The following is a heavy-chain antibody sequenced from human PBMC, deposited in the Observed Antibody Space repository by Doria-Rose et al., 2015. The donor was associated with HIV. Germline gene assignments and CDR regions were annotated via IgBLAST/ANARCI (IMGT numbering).Heavy chain of an antibody. CDR3: AKAPIIGPKYYFYMDV. CDR2: LRWDSGAK. V-gene: IGHV3-9*01. CDR1: GFSFESYA. Sequence: VQLQESGGGLVQPGRSLRLSCVGSGFSFESYAMHWVRLAPGTGLELVAGLRWDSGAKGNADSVEGRFTISRDNAKKSVYLEMRSLRPEDTAFYYCAKAPIIGPKYYFYMDVWGKGTSVTVSS. D-gene: IGHD3-3*01. J-gene: IGHJ6*03.